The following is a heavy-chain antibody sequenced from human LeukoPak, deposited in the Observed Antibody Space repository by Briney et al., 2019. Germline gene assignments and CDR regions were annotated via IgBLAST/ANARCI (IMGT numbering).Heavy chain of an antibody. CDR2: FSGSDTTK. D-gene: IGHD3-22*01. J-gene: IGHJ4*02. V-gene: IGHV3-48*03. CDR3: TTLGYHLDS. CDR1: GFDFCAYE. Sequence: GGSLRLSCAASGFDFCAYEMNWVRQAPGKGLEWVAYFSGSDTTKYYADSVRGRFTISRDNAKNSLYLQMNSLRAEDTALYYCTTLGYHLDSWGQGTLVTVSS.